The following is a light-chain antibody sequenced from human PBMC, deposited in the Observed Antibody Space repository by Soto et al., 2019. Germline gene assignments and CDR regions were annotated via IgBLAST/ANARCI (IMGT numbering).Light chain of an antibody. CDR1: QSISSY. V-gene: IGKV1-39*01. Sequence: DIPMTQSPSSLSASVGDRVTITCRASQSISSYLNWYQKKPGKAPELLIYAASSLQSGVPSRFSGSGSGTGFTLTISSLQPEDFATYYCQQSYSTPWTFGQGTKVEIK. CDR3: QQSYSTPWT. CDR2: AAS. J-gene: IGKJ1*01.